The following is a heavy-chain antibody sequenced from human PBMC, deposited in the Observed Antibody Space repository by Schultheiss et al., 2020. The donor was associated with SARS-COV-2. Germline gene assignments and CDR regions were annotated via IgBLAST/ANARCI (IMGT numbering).Heavy chain of an antibody. Sequence: SETLSLTCTVSGGSISSYYWSWIRQPPGKGLEWIGRIYTSGSTNYNPSLKSRVTMSVDTSKNQFSLKLSSVTAADTAVYYCARDDQRSYYYYMDVWGKGTTVTVSS. CDR3: ARDDQRSYYYYMDV. J-gene: IGHJ6*03. CDR1: GGSISSYY. V-gene: IGHV4-4*07. CDR2: IYTSGST.